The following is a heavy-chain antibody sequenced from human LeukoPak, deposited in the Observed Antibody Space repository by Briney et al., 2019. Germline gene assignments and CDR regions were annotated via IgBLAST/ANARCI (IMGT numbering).Heavy chain of an antibody. Sequence: SXXLSCAASXXXXXXXXMHXVXQAPXXGXXXXXXXSYNGINKYYADSVKGRFTISRDNSKNTLYLQMNSLRAEDTAVYYCARVPGYDSSGSFDYWGQGTLVTVSS. CDR1: XXXXXXXX. CDR2: XSYNGINK. V-gene: IGHV3-30-3*01. CDR3: ARVPGYDSSGSFDY. J-gene: IGHJ4*02. D-gene: IGHD3-22*01.